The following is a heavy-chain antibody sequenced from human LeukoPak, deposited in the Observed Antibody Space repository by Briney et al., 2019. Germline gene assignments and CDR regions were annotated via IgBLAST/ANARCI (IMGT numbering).Heavy chain of an antibody. V-gene: IGHV1-2*02. CDR1: GYTFTDYN. D-gene: IGHD1-26*01. J-gene: IGHJ4*02. CDR3: ARDGTTTDDY. CDR2: INPNSGGT. Sequence: GASVKVSCKASGYTFTDYNLHWVRQAPGQGLEWMGRINPNSGGTNYAQKFQGRVAMTADTSTSTAYMDLRSLTSDDTAVYYCARDGTTTDDYWGQGTLVTVSS.